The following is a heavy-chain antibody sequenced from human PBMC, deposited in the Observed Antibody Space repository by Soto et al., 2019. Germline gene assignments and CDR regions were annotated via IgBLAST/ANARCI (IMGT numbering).Heavy chain of an antibody. CDR1: GFSLSTSGMC. V-gene: IGHV2-70*01. Sequence: SGPTLVNPTQTLTLTCTFSGFSLSTSGMCVSWIRQPPGKALEWLALIDWDDDKYYSTSLKTRLTISKDTSKNQVVLTMTNMDPVDTATYYCARIPGSHYANGMDVWGQGTTVTVSS. D-gene: IGHD4-17*01. CDR3: ARIPGSHYANGMDV. CDR2: IDWDDDK. J-gene: IGHJ6*02.